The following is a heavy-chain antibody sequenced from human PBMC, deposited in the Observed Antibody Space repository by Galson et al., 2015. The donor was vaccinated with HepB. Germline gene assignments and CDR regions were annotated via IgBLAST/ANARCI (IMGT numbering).Heavy chain of an antibody. CDR3: ARVSYDYSGFWYFDF. CDR2: INPSGGST. D-gene: IGHD3-22*01. V-gene: IGHV1-46*03. CDR1: GYTFTSYY. J-gene: IGHJ2*01. Sequence: SVKVSCKASGYTFTSYYMHWVRQAPGQGLEWMGIINPSGGSTSYAQKFQGRVTMTRDTSTSTVYMELSSLRSEDTAVYYCARVSYDYSGFWYFDFWGRGTLVTVSS.